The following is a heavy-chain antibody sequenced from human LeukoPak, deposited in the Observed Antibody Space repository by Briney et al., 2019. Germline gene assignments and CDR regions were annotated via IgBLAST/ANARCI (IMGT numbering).Heavy chain of an antibody. CDR2: TYYRSKWYN. V-gene: IGHV6-1*01. CDR3: ARGRTLKAYYYYYYMDV. CDR1: GDSVSSNSAA. J-gene: IGHJ6*03. Sequence: SQTLSLTCAISGDSVSSNSAAWNWIRQSPSRGLKWLGRTYYRSKWYNDYAVSVKSRITINPDTSKNQFSLQLNSVTPEDTAVYYCARGRTLKAYYYYYYMDVWGKGTTVTVSS.